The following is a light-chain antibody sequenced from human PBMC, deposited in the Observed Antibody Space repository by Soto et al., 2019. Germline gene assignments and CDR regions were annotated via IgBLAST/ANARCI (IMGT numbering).Light chain of an antibody. CDR1: QDISTF. V-gene: IGKV1-33*01. CDR3: QQNDNLRWT. Sequence: IQVTQSPSSLSASVGYRVTITCQASQDISTFLNWYQQKPGKAPNLLIYDASELQTGVPSRFSGSGSGTDFTFTINSLQPEDIATYYCQQNDNLRWTFGQGTKVDIK. CDR2: DAS. J-gene: IGKJ1*01.